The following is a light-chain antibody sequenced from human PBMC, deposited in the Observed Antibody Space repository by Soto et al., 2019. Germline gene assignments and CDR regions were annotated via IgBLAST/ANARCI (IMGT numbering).Light chain of an antibody. V-gene: IGKV1-5*01. CDR2: GAS. CDR3: QHYHSDPWT. Sequence: DIQMTQSPSTLSASVGDRVTITCRASQSIRSRLAWYQWKPGKAPKLLIYGASSLESGVPLRFSGSGSGTEFTLTIISLQPDDFATYYCQHYHSDPWTFGQGTKVEVK. J-gene: IGKJ1*01. CDR1: QSIRSR.